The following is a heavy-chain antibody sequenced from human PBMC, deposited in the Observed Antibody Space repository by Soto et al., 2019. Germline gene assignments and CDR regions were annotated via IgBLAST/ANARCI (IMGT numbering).Heavy chain of an antibody. J-gene: IGHJ4*02. Sequence: GGSLRLSCAASGFTFSSYAMSWVRQAPGKGLEWVSAISGSGGSTYYADSVKGRFTISRDNSKNTLYLQMNGLRAEDTAVYYCAKEAIVYYDSSGYPSYFDYWGQGTLVTVSS. CDR3: AKEAIVYYDSSGYPSYFDY. D-gene: IGHD3-22*01. V-gene: IGHV3-23*01. CDR2: ISGSGGST. CDR1: GFTFSSYA.